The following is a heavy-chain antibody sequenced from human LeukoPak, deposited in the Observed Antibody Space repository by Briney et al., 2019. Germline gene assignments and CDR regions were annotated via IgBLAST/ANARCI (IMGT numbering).Heavy chain of an antibody. Sequence: GGSLRLSCAASGFTFSSYSMNWVRQAPGKGLEWVSSISSSSSYIYYADSVKGRFTISRDNAKNSLYLQMNSLRAEDAAVYYCARIAQGITPFFDYWGQGTLVTVFS. V-gene: IGHV3-21*01. D-gene: IGHD1-14*01. J-gene: IGHJ4*02. CDR3: ARIAQGITPFFDY. CDR1: GFTFSSYS. CDR2: ISSSSSYI.